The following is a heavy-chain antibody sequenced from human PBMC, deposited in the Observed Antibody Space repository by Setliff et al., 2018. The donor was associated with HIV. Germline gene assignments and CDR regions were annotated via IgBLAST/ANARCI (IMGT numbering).Heavy chain of an antibody. CDR1: GGSITSYY. D-gene: IGHD3-10*01. CDR2: IYSSGDT. J-gene: IGHJ4*02. Sequence: SETLSLTCIVSGGSITSYYWNWIRQPAGKGLEWIGRIYSSGDTNYNPSLKSRVAMSVDTSKNQFSLKLRSLTAADTAVYYCARSVVGIVRANFDFWGQGTLVTVSS. V-gene: IGHV4-4*07. CDR3: ARSVVGIVRANFDF.